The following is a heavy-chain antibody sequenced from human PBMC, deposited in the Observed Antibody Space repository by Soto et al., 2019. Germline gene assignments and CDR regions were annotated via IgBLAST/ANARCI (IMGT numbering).Heavy chain of an antibody. CDR3: ARNILRYDFWSGYYATYYYYGMDV. Sequence: GGSLRLSCAASGFTFSTYGMHWVRQAPGKGLEWVAVISYDGSNKYYADSVKGRFTISRDNSKNTLYLQMNSLRAEDTAVYYCARNILRYDFWSGYYATYYYYGMDVWGQGTTVTVSS. D-gene: IGHD3-3*01. CDR2: ISYDGSNK. J-gene: IGHJ6*02. V-gene: IGHV3-30*03. CDR1: GFTFSTYG.